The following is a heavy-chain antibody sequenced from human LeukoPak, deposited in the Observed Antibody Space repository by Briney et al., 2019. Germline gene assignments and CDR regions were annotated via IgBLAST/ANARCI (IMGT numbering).Heavy chain of an antibody. CDR3: ARSRGGYGDYGSWFDP. J-gene: IGHJ5*02. CDR2: ITTSSSYI. Sequence: PGGSLRLSCAASGFTFSTYYMNWVRQAPGKGLEWVSSITTSSSYIYYADSVKGRFTISRDNAKNSLYLQMNSLRAEDTAVYYCARSRGGYGDYGSWFDPWGQGILVSVSS. V-gene: IGHV3-21*01. D-gene: IGHD4-17*01. CDR1: GFTFSTYY.